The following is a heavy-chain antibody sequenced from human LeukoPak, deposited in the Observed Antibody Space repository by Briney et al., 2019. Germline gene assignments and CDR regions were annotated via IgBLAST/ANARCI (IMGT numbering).Heavy chain of an antibody. CDR3: ARHHGSSWYFYAFDI. Sequence: SETLSLTCTVSGGSISSYYWSWIRQPPGEGLEWIGYIYYSGSTNYNPSLKSRVTISVDTSKNQFSLKLSSVTAADTAVYYCARHHGSSWYFYAFDIWGQGTMVTVSS. J-gene: IGHJ3*02. D-gene: IGHD6-13*01. CDR1: GGSISSYY. V-gene: IGHV4-59*08. CDR2: IYYSGST.